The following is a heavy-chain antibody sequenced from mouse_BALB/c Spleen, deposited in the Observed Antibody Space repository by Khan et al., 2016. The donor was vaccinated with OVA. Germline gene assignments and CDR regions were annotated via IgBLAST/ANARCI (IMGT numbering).Heavy chain of an antibody. CDR2: IIYTGYT. D-gene: IGHD2-12*01. CDR3: ARSTYRYAFVY. J-gene: IGHJ3*01. V-gene: IGHV3-8*02. CDR1: GDSITSGY. Sequence: EVQLQESGPSLVKPSQTLSLTCSVTGDSITSGYWNWSRKFPGNKLEYMGYIIYTGYTYYNPSLKSRISITRHTSKNQYYLQLNSVTDEDTATYDCARSTYRYAFVYWGQGTLVTVSA.